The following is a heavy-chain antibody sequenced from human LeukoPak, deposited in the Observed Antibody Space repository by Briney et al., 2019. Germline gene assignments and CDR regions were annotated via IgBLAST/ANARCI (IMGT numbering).Heavy chain of an antibody. D-gene: IGHD6-19*01. CDR1: GGSISSSNYY. CDR3: ARNFSSGWFDY. Sequence: SETLSLTCTVSGGSISSSNYYWGWIRQSPGKGLEWIGSIYYSGSTSYNPSLKSRVTISVDTSKNQFSLKLSSVTAANTAVYYCARNFSSGWFDYWGQGTLVTVSS. V-gene: IGHV4-39*07. CDR2: IYYSGST. J-gene: IGHJ4*02.